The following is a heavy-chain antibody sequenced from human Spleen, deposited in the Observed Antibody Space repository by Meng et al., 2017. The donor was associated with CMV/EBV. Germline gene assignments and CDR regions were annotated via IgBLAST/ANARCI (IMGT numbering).Heavy chain of an antibody. J-gene: IGHJ4*02. CDR3: ASLGGPFDYFDS. CDR1: GYSFTDYY. Sequence: ASVKVSCKASGYSFTDYYIHWVRRAPGQGLEWMGWIYPKSGGTNYAQRFQGRVSMTGDTSITTAYMELRRLRSDDTAIYYCASLGGPFDYFDSWGQGTLVTVSS. D-gene: IGHD2-15*01. CDR2: IYPKSGGT. V-gene: IGHV1-2*02.